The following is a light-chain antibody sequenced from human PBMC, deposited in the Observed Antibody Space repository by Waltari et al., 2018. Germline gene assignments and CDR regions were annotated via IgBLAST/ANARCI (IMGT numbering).Light chain of an antibody. CDR2: DVS. J-gene: IGLJ2*01. V-gene: IGLV2-14*01. Sequence: QSALTQPASVSGSPGQSFTISCAGTSNHAGGYHPASWYQGHPGQAPRVIIYDVSDRPSGVSDRFSGSKSGNTASLTISGLQAEDEADYYCSSQSSNDVVLFGGGTKLTVL. CDR1: SNHAGGYHP. CDR3: SSQSSNDVVL.